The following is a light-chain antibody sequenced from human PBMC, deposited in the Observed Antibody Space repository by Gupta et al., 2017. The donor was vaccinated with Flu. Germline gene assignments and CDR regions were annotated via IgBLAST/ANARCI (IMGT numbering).Light chain of an antibody. J-gene: IGLJ2*01. CDR2: DVS. Sequence: QSALTQPASVSGSPGQSITISCTGTTSDVGGYNSVSWYQQRPGTAPKLMIYDVSNRPSGISNRFSGSKSGNTASLTISGLQAEDEADYYCSSYTSGSTLVGAFGGGTKLTVL. CDR3: SSYTSGSTLVGA. CDR1: TSDVGGYNS. V-gene: IGLV2-14*01.